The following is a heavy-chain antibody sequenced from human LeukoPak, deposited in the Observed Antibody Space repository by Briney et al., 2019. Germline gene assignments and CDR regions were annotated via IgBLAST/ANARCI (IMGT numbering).Heavy chain of an antibody. V-gene: IGHV2-5*02. Sequence: SGPTLVNPTQTLTLTCSFSGFSLTTGGVGVGWIRQPPGKALEWLALIYWDDDRRYSPSLKNRLTITKDTSKNQVVLIMTNMDPVDTATYYCAHTAPLGSESYSNFDYWGQGTLVTVSS. CDR1: GFSLTTGGVG. CDR2: IYWDDDR. D-gene: IGHD1-26*01. CDR3: AHTAPLGSESYSNFDY. J-gene: IGHJ4*02.